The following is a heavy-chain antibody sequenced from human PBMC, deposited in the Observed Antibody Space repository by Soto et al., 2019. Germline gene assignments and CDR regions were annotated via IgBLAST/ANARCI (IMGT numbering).Heavy chain of an antibody. CDR2: ISYDGSNK. Sequence: LSLTCTVSGGSISSGGYSWSWVRQAPGKGLEWVAVISYDGSNKYYADSVKGRFTISRDNSKNTLYLQMNSLRAEDTAVYYCAKDAAAGIWYGMDVWGQGTTVTVS. CDR1: GGSISSGG. CDR3: AKDAAAGIWYGMDV. D-gene: IGHD6-13*01. V-gene: IGHV3-30*18. J-gene: IGHJ6*02.